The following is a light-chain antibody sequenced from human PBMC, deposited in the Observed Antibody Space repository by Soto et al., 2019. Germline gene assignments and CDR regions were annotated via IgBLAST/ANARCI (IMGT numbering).Light chain of an antibody. CDR3: HQRQSWPRT. Sequence: IVMTQSPATLSVSPEERATLSCRASQNIYSNVAWYQQRPGQAPRLLIYRASTRATGIPARFSGSGSGTEFTLTISDVQPEDFAVYYCHQRQSWPRTFGQGTKVDIK. CDR1: QNIYSN. CDR2: RAS. J-gene: IGKJ1*01. V-gene: IGKV3-15*01.